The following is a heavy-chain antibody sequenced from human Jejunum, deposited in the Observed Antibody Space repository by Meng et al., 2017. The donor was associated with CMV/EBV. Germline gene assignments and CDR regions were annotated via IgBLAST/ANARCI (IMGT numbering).Heavy chain of an antibody. CDR2: VYYSGNT. Sequence: VMPSGARSLTWHCSGGSLSSTSYYWVWVRQPPGKGLEWIGGVYYSGNTYYNPSLKSRVTLSVDTSKNQFSLKLNSVTAADTAVYHCARDALREGYFDLWGRGTLGHRLL. D-gene: IGHD4-17*01. CDR3: ARDALREGYFDL. V-gene: IGHV4-39*07. CDR1: GGSLSSTSYY. J-gene: IGHJ2*01.